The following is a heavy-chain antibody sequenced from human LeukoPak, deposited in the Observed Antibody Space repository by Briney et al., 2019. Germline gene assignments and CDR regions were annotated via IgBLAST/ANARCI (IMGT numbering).Heavy chain of an antibody. CDR2: INPNSGGT. Sequence: ASVKVSCKASGYTFTGYYMHWVRQAPGQGLELMGWINPNSGGTNYAQKFQGRVTMTRDTSISTAYMELSRLRSDDTAVYYCARLSIAARSDFDYWGQGTLVTVSS. CDR3: ARLSIAARSDFDY. D-gene: IGHD6-6*01. J-gene: IGHJ4*02. CDR1: GYTFTGYY. V-gene: IGHV1-2*02.